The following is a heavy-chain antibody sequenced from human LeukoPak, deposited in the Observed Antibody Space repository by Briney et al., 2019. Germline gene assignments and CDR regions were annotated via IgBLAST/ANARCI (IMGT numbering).Heavy chain of an antibody. V-gene: IGHV6-1*01. D-gene: IGHD3-10*01. J-gene: IGHJ6*03. CDR1: GDTVSSTRAA. Sequence: SQTLSLTCAISGDTVSSTRAAWNWIRLSPSRGLEWLGRTYYRSKWYNDYAVSVESRITIKPDTSKNQFSLQLNSVTPEDTAVYYCARGLLTMARGPYYYYYMDVWGKGTTVTVSS. CDR2: TYYRSKWYN. CDR3: ARGLLTMARGPYYYYYMDV.